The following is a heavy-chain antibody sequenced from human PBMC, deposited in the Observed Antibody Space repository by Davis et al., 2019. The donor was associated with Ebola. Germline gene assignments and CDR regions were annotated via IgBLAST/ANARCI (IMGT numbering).Heavy chain of an antibody. CDR1: GFTFSGYS. CDR2: ISSSSSYI. J-gene: IGHJ5*01. CDR3: ARGGAFVVVVAATPYRFDP. Sequence: GESLKISCAASGFTFSGYSMNWVRQAPGKGLEWVSSISSSSSYIYYADSVKGRFTISRDNAKNSLYLQMNSLGAEDTGVYYCARGGAFVVVVAATPYRFDPWGQGTLVTVSS. D-gene: IGHD2-15*01. V-gene: IGHV3-21*01.